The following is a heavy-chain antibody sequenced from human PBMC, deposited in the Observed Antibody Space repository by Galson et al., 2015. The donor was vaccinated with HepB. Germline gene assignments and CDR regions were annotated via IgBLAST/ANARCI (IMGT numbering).Heavy chain of an antibody. J-gene: IGHJ4*02. V-gene: IGHV1-69*13. Sequence: SVKVSCKASGGTFSTYTISWVRQAPGQGLEWMGGITPIFATANYAQKFQGRVTISADESTSTAYMELSSLRSGDTAVYYCAGEGITHPPNPVDYWGQGTQVTVTS. D-gene: IGHD1-14*01. CDR2: ITPIFATA. CDR3: AGEGITHPPNPVDY. CDR1: GGTFSTYT.